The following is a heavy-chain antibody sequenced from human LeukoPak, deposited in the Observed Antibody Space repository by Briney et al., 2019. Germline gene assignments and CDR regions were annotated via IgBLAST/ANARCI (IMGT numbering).Heavy chain of an antibody. V-gene: IGHV3-23*01. CDR3: AKPVRDQLLCSNDY. D-gene: IGHD2-2*01. J-gene: IGHJ4*02. CDR1: GFTFSSYA. CDR2: ISDSGGAT. Sequence: GGSLRLSCAASGFTFSSYAMKWVRQAPGKGLEWVSGISDSGGATYYVDSVKGRFAISRDNSKNTVYLQINSLRDEDTAVYYCAKPVRDQLLCSNDYWGQGTLVTVSS.